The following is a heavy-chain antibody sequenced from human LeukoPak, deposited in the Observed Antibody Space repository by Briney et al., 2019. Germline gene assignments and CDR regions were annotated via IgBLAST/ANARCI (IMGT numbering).Heavy chain of an antibody. Sequence: GGSLRLSCAASGFTFSSYGMSWVRQAPGKGLEWVSAISGSGGSTYYADSVKGRFAISRDNAKNSLYLQMNGLRVEDTAVYYCARVYYASWSGQPLSQHWLDPWGQGTLVTVSS. CDR1: GFTFSSYG. D-gene: IGHD3-3*01. CDR3: ARVYYASWSGQPLSQHWLDP. V-gene: IGHV3-23*01. J-gene: IGHJ5*02. CDR2: ISGSGGST.